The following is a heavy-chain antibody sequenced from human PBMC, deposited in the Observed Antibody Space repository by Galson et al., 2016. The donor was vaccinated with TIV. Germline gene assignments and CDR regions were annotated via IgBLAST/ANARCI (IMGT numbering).Heavy chain of an antibody. V-gene: IGHV3-23*01. CDR3: AKDRGSYEAFDY. J-gene: IGHJ4*02. D-gene: IGHD5-12*01. CDR2: ISAGATNK. CDR1: GFRFYEFE. Sequence: SLRLSCAATGFRFYEFEMSWVRQAPGKGLEWVSAISAGATNKYYADSVKGRFTVSRDNSDNTLCLHTDRLKVEDTAMYYCAKDRGSYEAFDYWGQGVLVTVSS.